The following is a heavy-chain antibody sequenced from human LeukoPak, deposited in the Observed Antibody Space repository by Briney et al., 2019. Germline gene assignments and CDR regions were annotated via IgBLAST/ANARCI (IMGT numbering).Heavy chain of an antibody. CDR2: ISYDGSNK. D-gene: IGHD2-15*01. V-gene: IGHV3-30-3*01. CDR3: ARDGDYCSGGRCYTLSYYYGMDV. Sequence: GGSLRLSCAASVFTFSSYAMHWVRQAPGKGLEWVAVISYDGSNKYYADSVKGRFTISRDNPKNTLYLQMNSLRAEDTAMYYCARDGDYCSGGRCYTLSYYYGMDVWGQGTTVTVSS. CDR1: VFTFSSYA. J-gene: IGHJ6*02.